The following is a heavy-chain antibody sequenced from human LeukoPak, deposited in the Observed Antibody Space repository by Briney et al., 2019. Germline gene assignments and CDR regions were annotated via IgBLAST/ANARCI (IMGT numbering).Heavy chain of an antibody. J-gene: IGHJ4*02. CDR2: IYTSGST. CDR3: ARGSYGGNSGDYFDY. CDR1: GGSISSGSYY. Sequence: SETLSLTCTVSGGSISSGSYYWSWIRQPAGKGLEWIGRIYTSGSTNYNPSLKSRVTISVDTSKNQFSLKLSSVTAADTAVYYYARGSYGGNSGDYFDYWGQGTLVTVSS. D-gene: IGHD4-23*01. V-gene: IGHV4-61*02.